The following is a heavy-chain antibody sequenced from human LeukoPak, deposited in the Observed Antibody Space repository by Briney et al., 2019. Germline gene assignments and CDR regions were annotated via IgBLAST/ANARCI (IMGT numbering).Heavy chain of an antibody. CDR2: INPNSGGT. CDR3: ARWVGATLYYFDY. J-gene: IGHJ4*02. D-gene: IGHD1-26*01. Sequence: ASVKVSCKASGYTFTVYYMHWVRQAPGQGGEWMGWINPNSGGTNYAQKFQGRVTMTRDTSISTAYMELSRLRSDDTAVYYCARWVGATLYYFDYWGQGTLVTVSS. CDR1: GYTFTVYY. V-gene: IGHV1-2*02.